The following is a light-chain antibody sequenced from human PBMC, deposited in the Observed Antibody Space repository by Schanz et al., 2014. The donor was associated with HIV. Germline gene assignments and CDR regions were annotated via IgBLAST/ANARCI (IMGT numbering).Light chain of an antibody. CDR1: SSDVGGYNY. J-gene: IGLJ2*01. CDR2: EVN. Sequence: QSALTQPPSASGSPGQSVTISCTGTSSDVGGYNYVSWYQQHPGKAPKLLIFEVNKRPSGVPDRFSGSKSGNSASLTVSGLQTEEEADYYCSSYTGTINLSVLFGGGTKLTVL. CDR3: SSYTGTINLSVL. V-gene: IGLV2-8*01.